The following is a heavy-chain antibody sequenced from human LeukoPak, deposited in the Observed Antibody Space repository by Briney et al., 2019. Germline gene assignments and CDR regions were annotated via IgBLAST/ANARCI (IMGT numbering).Heavy chain of an antibody. CDR2: IGSKAYGGTA. D-gene: IGHD6-19*01. CDR1: GFPFGDYG. V-gene: IGHV3-49*03. CDR3: TRGYDTSGWLFDY. Sequence: PGRSLRLSCTTSGFPFGDYGLSWFRQAPGKGLEWVSHIGSKAYGGTAEYATSVKGRFIISRDDSKSIAHLQMSSLKTEDTAVYFCTRGYDTSGWLFDYWGQGTLVTVSS. J-gene: IGHJ4*02.